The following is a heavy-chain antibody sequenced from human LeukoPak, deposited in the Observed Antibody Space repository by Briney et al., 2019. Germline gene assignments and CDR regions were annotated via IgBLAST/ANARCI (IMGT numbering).Heavy chain of an antibody. D-gene: IGHD4-23*01. CDR3: ASAEANYGGSVFDY. CDR1: GGSIGTSSYY. V-gene: IGHV4-39*01. Sequence: PSETLSLTCSVSGGSIGTSSYYWGWLRQPPGKGLEWLVTIYYGGNINYTLSLKSRLTISADTSNNQLSLKLSSVTAADTAVYYCASAEANYGGSVFDYWGQGTLVTVSS. CDR2: IYYGGNI. J-gene: IGHJ4*02.